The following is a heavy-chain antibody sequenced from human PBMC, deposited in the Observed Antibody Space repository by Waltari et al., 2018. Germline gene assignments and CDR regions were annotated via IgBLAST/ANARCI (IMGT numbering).Heavy chain of an antibody. D-gene: IGHD1-26*01. V-gene: IGHV4-38-2*01. CDR3: ARHPYSGNYAFDY. J-gene: IGHJ4*02. Sequence: QVQLQESGPGLVKPSETLSLTCAVSGYSISRGSYWGWIRQSPGKGLEWIGSTYYGGSTYYNASLKSRVTISVDMSKNQFSLTLSSVTAADTAVYYCARHPYSGNYAFDYWGQGTPVTVSS. CDR1: GYSISRGSY. CDR2: TYYGGST.